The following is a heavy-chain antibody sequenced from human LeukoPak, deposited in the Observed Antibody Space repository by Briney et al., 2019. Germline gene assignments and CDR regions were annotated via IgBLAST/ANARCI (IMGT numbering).Heavy chain of an antibody. D-gene: IGHD4-23*01. J-gene: IGHJ4*02. CDR2: ISAYNGNT. CDR1: GYTFTSYG. V-gene: IGHV1-18*01. CDR3: ARDRVPAVAGAGTRWYLPLGY. Sequence: ASVKVSCKASGYTFTSYGISWVRQAPGQGLEWMGWISAYNGNTNYAQKLQGRVTMTTDTSTSTAYMELRSLRSDDTAVYYCARDRVPAVAGAGTRWYLPLGYWGQGTLVTVSS.